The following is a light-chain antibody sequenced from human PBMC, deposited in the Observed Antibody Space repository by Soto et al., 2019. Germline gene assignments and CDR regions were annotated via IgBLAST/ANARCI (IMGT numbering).Light chain of an antibody. Sequence: EIVLTQSPDTLSLSPGEGATLSCRATQNVARSNLAWYQHRPGQSLILLISAATTRAADTPARFTGSGSGAEVTLTSSRLAPEDFAVYYCHQYGISPPYSFGQGTRLESK. CDR2: AAT. V-gene: IGKV3-20*01. CDR3: HQYGISPPYS. J-gene: IGKJ5*01. CDR1: QNVARSN.